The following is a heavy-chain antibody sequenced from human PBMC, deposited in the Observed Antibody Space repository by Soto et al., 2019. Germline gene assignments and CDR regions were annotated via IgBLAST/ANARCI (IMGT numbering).Heavy chain of an antibody. J-gene: IGHJ4*02. CDR1: GYTFTGYY. CDR3: ATSIAAAGTCDY. Sequence: ASVKVSCKASGYTFTGYYMHWVRQAPGQGLEWMGWINPNSGGTNYAQKFQGRVTMTRDTSISTAYMELSRLRSDDTAVYYCATSIAAAGTCDYWGQGTLVTVSS. D-gene: IGHD6-13*01. CDR2: INPNSGGT. V-gene: IGHV1-2*02.